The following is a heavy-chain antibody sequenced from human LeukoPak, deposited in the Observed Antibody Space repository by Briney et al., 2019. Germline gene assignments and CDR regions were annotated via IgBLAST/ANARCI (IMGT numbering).Heavy chain of an antibody. V-gene: IGHV3-9*01. J-gene: IGHJ4*02. CDR3: AKDSSSWSFDY. D-gene: IGHD6-13*01. CDR1: GFTFDDYV. CDR2: ISWNSVAI. Sequence: GRSLRLSCAASGFTFDDYVMHWVRQVPGKGLEWVSSISWNSVAIGYADSVKGRFTISRDNAKNSLYLQMNSLRAEDKALYYCAKDSSSWSFDYWGQGTLVTVSS.